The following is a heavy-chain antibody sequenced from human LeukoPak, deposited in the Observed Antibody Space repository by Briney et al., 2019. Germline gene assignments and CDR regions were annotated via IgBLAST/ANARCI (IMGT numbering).Heavy chain of an antibody. J-gene: IGHJ4*02. CDR2: IKQDGSAE. V-gene: IGHV3-7*01. CDR3: ARRYFDS. CDR1: GFTFSDYW. Sequence: GGSLRLSCAASGFTFSDYWMTWVRQAPGKGLEWVANIKQDGSAEFYVDSVKGRFTVSRDNAENSLYLQMNSLRAEDTAVYYCARRYFDSWGQGTLVTVSS.